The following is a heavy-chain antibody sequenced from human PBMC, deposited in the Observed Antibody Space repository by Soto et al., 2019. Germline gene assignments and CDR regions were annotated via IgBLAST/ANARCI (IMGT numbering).Heavy chain of an antibody. Sequence: SEPLSLTCTVSGGSISSSGSYWGWVRQPPGKGLEWIVSFYYTGGTYSTYYNPSLKSRVTISVDTSKRQFSLNLRSVTVADTAVYYCASPRQGKDDVLSGYYDLDEWSQGTLVTV. J-gene: IGHJ4*02. CDR3: ASPRQGKDDVLSGYYDLDE. D-gene: IGHD3-3*01. CDR2: FYYTGGTYST. CDR1: GGSISSSGSY. V-gene: IGHV4-39*01.